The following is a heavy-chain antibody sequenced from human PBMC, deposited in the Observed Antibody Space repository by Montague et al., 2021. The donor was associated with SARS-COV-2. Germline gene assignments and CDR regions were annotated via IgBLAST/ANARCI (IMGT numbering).Heavy chain of an antibody. V-gene: IGHV3-30*04. J-gene: IGHJ6*02. CDR1: GFTFSSYA. Sequence: SLGLSCAASGFTFSSYAMHWVRQAPGKGLEWVAVISYDGSNKYYADSVKGRFTISRDNSKNTLYLQMNSLRAEDTAVYYCARDIATLGRWLQVPWALYYYYGMDVWGQGTTVTVSS. CDR2: ISYDGSNK. CDR3: ARDIATLGRWLQVPWALYYYYGMDV. D-gene: IGHD5-24*01.